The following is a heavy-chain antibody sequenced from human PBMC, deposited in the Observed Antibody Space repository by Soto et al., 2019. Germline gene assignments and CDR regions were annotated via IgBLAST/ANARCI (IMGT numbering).Heavy chain of an antibody. CDR1: GGTFSSYT. D-gene: IGHD3-10*01. CDR2: IIPILGIA. Sequence: GASVKVSCKASGGTFSSYTISWVRQAPGQGLEWMGRIIPILGIANYAQKFQGRVTITADKSTSTAYMELSSLRSEDTAVYYCARGALNYYGSGSPNRANWFDPWGQGTLVTVSS. J-gene: IGHJ5*02. CDR3: ARGALNYYGSGSPNRANWFDP. V-gene: IGHV1-69*02.